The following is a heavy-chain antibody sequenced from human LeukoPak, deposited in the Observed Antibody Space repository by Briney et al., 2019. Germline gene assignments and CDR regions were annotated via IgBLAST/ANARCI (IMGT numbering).Heavy chain of an antibody. CDR1: GGSVSSYY. CDR2: VFYSGRT. CDR3: ARLSNDYGDYEGHY. V-gene: IGHV4-39*01. Sequence: SETLSLTCTVSGGSVSSYYWGWIRQPPGKGLEWIGTVFYSGRTYYNSSLQSRVTISVDTSKNQFSLRLSSVTAADTAIYYCARLSNDYGDYEGHYWGQGTLVTVPP. D-gene: IGHD4-17*01. J-gene: IGHJ4*02.